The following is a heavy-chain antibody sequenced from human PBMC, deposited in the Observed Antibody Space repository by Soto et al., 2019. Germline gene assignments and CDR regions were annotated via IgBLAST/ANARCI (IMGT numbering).Heavy chain of an antibody. D-gene: IGHD3-10*01. CDR1: GGSISSYY. J-gene: IGHJ6*03. V-gene: IGHV4-59*12. CDR3: AREHATGNYYMAV. Sequence: SETLSLTCTVSGGSISSYYWSWIRQPPGKGLEWIGYIYYSGSTNYNPSLKSRVTISVDTSKNQFSLKLSSVTAADTAVYYCAREHATGNYYMAVGGKGATVTVSS. CDR2: IYYSGST.